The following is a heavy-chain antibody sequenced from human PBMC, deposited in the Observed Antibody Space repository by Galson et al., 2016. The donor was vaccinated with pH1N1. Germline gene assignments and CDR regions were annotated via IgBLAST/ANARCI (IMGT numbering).Heavy chain of an antibody. V-gene: IGHV1-18*01. CDR1: GYMFTSYG. Sequence: SVKVSCKASGYMFTSYGITWVRQAPGQGLEWMGLISGYNGNTNYAQKFRGRLTMTTDTSTTTAYMELRSLRSDDTAFYYCARLSGSRWLDPWGQGTQVTVSS. CDR2: ISGYNGNT. CDR3: ARLSGSRWLDP. J-gene: IGHJ5*02. D-gene: IGHD3-10*01.